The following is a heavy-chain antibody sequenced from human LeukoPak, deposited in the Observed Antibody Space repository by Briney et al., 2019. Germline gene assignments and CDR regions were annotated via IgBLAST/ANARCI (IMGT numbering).Heavy chain of an antibody. CDR3: GRNYASGSLRIDY. CDR1: GYTFTSYG. D-gene: IGHD3-10*01. CDR2: ISAYNGNT. J-gene: IGHJ4*02. Sequence: GASVKVSCKASGYTFTSYGISWVRQAPGQGLEWMGWISAYNGNTNYAQNVQGRVTMTTDTSTSTAYMELRSLRYDDTAVYYCGRNYASGSLRIDYWGQGTLVTVSS. V-gene: IGHV1-18*01.